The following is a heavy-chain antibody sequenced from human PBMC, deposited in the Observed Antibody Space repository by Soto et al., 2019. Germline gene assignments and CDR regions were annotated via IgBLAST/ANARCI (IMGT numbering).Heavy chain of an antibody. V-gene: IGHV1-18*01. Sequence: GASVKVSCKASGYTFTSYGISWVRQAPGQGPEWMGWVSTYTGNTIYAQKLQGRVTMTTDTSTSTAYMELRSLKSDDSAVYYCARDRSGWGPAGYYYYYYGMDVWG. CDR2: VSTYTGNT. CDR3: ARDRSGWGPAGYYYYYYGMDV. D-gene: IGHD6-19*01. CDR1: GYTFTSYG. J-gene: IGHJ6*02.